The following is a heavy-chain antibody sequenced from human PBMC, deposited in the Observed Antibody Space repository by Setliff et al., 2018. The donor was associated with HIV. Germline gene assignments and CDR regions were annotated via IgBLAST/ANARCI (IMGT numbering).Heavy chain of an antibody. CDR1: GGSISSTNW. CDR2: IYHSGSF. V-gene: IGHV4-4*02. D-gene: IGHD3-3*01. Sequence: PSETLSLTCAVSGGSISSTNWWTWVRQPPGKGLEWIGEIYHSGSFHYNPSLKSRVTISVDTSKNQFSLKLSSVTAADTAVYYCARANFWSGYYGYYYYMDVWGKGTTVTVSS. CDR3: ARANFWSGYYGYYYYMDV. J-gene: IGHJ6*03.